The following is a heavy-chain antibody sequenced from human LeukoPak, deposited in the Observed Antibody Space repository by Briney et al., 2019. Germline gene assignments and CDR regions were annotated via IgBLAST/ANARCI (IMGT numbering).Heavy chain of an antibody. CDR2: INPNSGVT. J-gene: IGHJ4*02. Sequence: GASVKVSCKASGYTFTGYYMHWVRQAPGQGLEWMGWINPNSGVTNYAQKFQGRVTMTRDTSISTAYMELSRLRSDDTAVYYCAGGVVGATRAFDYWGQGTLVTVSS. CDR1: GYTFTGYY. D-gene: IGHD1-26*01. V-gene: IGHV1-2*02. CDR3: AGGVVGATRAFDY.